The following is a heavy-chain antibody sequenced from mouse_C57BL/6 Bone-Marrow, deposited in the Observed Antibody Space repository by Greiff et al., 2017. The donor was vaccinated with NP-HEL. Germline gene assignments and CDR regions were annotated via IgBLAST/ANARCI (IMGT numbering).Heavy chain of an antibody. Sequence: VQLQQPGAELVKPGASVKLSCKASGYTFTSYWMHWVKQRPGQGLEWIGMIRPNSGSTNYNEKFKSKATLTVYKSSSTAYMQLSSLTAEDSAVYYCSLFEGFAYWGQGTLVTVSA. CDR3: SLFEGFAY. CDR2: IRPNSGST. V-gene: IGHV1-64*01. CDR1: GYTFTSYW. J-gene: IGHJ3*01.